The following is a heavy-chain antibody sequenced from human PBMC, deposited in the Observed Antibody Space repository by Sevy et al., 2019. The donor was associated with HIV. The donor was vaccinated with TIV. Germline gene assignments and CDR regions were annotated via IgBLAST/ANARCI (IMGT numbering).Heavy chain of an antibody. CDR2: ISPHNGDR. CDR3: ARAFCSGGRCYSLAY. V-gene: IGHV1-18*01. Sequence: ASVKVSCKVSGYTFSTYRITWVRQAPGQGLEWMGWISPHNGDRNYARKLQGKVSMTTDTSTTTAYMELRGLTSDDTALYYCARAFCSGGRCYSLAYWGQGTLVTVSS. D-gene: IGHD2-15*01. J-gene: IGHJ4*02. CDR1: GYTFSTYR.